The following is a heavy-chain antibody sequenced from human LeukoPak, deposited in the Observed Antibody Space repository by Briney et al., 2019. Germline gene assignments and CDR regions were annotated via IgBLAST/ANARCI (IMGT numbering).Heavy chain of an antibody. CDR1: GFTFSSYA. V-gene: IGHV3-23*01. CDR2: ISGSGGST. D-gene: IGHD3-22*01. Sequence: GGSLRLSCAASGFTFSSYAMSWVRQAPGKGLEWVSAISGSGGSTYYADSVKGRFTIFRDNSKNTLYLQMNSLRAEDTAVYYCAKDHDSSGCFDYWGQGTLVTVSS. J-gene: IGHJ4*02. CDR3: AKDHDSSGCFDY.